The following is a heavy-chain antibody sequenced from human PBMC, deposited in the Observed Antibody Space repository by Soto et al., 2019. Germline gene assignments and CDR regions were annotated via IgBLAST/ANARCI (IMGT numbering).Heavy chain of an antibody. D-gene: IGHD2-21*02. CDR3: ARGLAYCGGDCYSDY. CDR1: GGTFSSYA. CDR2: IIPIFGTA. V-gene: IGHV1-69*13. Sequence: ASVKVSCKASGGTFSSYAISWVRQAPGQGLEWMGGIIPIFGTANYAQKFQGRVTITADESTSTAYMELSSLRSEDTAVYYCARGLAYCGGDCYSDYWGQGXLVTVYS. J-gene: IGHJ4*02.